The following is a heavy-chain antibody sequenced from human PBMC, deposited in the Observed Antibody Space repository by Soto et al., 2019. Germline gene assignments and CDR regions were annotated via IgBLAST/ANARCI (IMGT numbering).Heavy chain of an antibody. D-gene: IGHD6-13*01. J-gene: IGHJ6*02. V-gene: IGHV4-39*07. CDR3: ARVNRQQLVLTNYYYYYGMDV. Sequence: PSETLSLTCTVSGGSISSSSYHWGWIRQPPGKGLEWIGNSHYSGSANYNPSLKSRVTISVDTSKNQFSLKLSSVTAADTAVYYCARVNRQQLVLTNYYYYYGMDVWGQGTTVTVSS. CDR2: SHYSGSA. CDR1: GGSISSSSYH.